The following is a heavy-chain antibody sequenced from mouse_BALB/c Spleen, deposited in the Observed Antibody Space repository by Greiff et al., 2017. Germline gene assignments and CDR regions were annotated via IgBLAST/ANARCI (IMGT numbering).Heavy chain of an antibody. Sequence: VQLQQSGAELAKPGASVKMSCKASGYTFTSYWMHWVKQRPGQGLEWIGYINPSTGYTEYNQKFKDKATLTADKSSSTAYMQLSSLTSEDSAVYYCARSGITTYDYAMDYWGQGTSVTVSS. CDR1: GYTFTSYW. CDR2: INPSTGYT. J-gene: IGHJ4*01. D-gene: IGHD2-4*01. V-gene: IGHV1-7*01. CDR3: ARSGITTYDYAMDY.